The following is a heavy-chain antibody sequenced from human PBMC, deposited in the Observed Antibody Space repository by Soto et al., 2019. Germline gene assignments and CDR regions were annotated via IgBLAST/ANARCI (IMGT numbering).Heavy chain of an antibody. V-gene: IGHV3-9*01. Sequence: GGSLRLSCAASGFTFDDYAMHWVRQAPGKGLEWVSGISWNSGSIGYADSVKGRFTISRDNAKNSLYLQMNSLRAEDTALYYCAKGILGYCSSTSCYGPMSFDYWGQGTLVTVSS. CDR1: GFTFDDYA. D-gene: IGHD2-2*01. J-gene: IGHJ4*02. CDR3: AKGILGYCSSTSCYGPMSFDY. CDR2: ISWNSGSI.